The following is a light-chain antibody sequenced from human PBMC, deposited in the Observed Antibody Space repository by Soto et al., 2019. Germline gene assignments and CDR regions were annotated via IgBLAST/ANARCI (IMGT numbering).Light chain of an antibody. V-gene: IGKV3-15*01. CDR1: QSVSSN. CDR2: GAS. J-gene: IGKJ1*01. Sequence: EIVMTQSPATLSVSPGERVTLSCRASQSVSSNLAWYQQKPGQAPRLLIYGASTRATGIPARFSGSGSGTELTLTISCLQSEDFATYYCQQYYSFPRTFGQGTKVDIK. CDR3: QQYYSFPRT.